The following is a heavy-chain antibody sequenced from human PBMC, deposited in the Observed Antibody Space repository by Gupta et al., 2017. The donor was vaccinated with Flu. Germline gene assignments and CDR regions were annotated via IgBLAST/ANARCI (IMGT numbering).Heavy chain of an antibody. CDR2: MTSDGSIT. J-gene: IGHJ4*02. CDR3: ARVAPGAVAATSCDS. Sequence: QAPGKGLVWVSRMTSDGSITNYADSVKGRITISRDNAKDTLYLQMNSLRAEDTAVYYCARVAPGAVAATSCDSWGQGTLATVSS. V-gene: IGHV3-74*01. D-gene: IGHD2-15*01.